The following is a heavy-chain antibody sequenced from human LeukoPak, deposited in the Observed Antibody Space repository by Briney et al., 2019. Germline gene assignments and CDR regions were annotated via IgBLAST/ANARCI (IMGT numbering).Heavy chain of an antibody. D-gene: IGHD3-22*01. J-gene: IGHJ4*02. Sequence: QPGGSLILSCAASGFTFSRNAMNWVRQAPGKGLEWVAAISGNGLGTYYADSVKGRFNISRDNSRNTLYLQMNSLRIEDTAFYYCAKDANYLRSSGYLIPIDFWGQGTLVTVSS. CDR1: GFTFSRNA. CDR2: ISGNGLGT. CDR3: AKDANYLRSSGYLIPIDF. V-gene: IGHV3-23*01.